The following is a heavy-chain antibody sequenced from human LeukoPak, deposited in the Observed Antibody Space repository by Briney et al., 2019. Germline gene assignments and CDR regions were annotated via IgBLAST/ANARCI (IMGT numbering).Heavy chain of an antibody. V-gene: IGHV5-10-1*01. CDR2: IDLSDSYT. J-gene: IGHJ5*02. CDR3: AREDGSGSFYNWSDP. D-gene: IGHD3-10*01. CDR1: GNSFTSYW. Sequence: GESLRIFCRGSGNSFTSYWISWVRQMPGEGLEWMGRIDLSDSYTAYSPSFQGHVTISADNSISTAYLQWSSLKASDTAMYYCAREDGSGSFYNWSDPWGQGTLVTVSS.